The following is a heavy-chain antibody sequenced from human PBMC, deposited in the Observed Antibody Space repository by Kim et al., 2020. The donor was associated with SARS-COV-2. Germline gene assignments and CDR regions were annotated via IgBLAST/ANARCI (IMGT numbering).Heavy chain of an antibody. Sequence: DSVKVRFTISRDNAKNTLYLQMNSLRAEDTAVYYCARDLVVRGVISAFDIWGQGTMVTVSS. J-gene: IGHJ3*02. D-gene: IGHD3-10*01. CDR3: ARDLVVRGVISAFDI. V-gene: IGHV3-66*01.